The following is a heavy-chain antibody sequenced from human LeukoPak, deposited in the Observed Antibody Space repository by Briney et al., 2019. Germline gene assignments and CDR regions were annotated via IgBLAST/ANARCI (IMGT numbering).Heavy chain of an antibody. Sequence: ASVKVSCKASGYTFTGYYMHWVRQAPGQGLEWMGWINPNSGGTNYAQKFQGRVTMTRDTSISTAYMELSRLRSDDTAVCYCARVLLWFGEQNLDYWGQGTLVTVSS. J-gene: IGHJ4*02. V-gene: IGHV1-2*02. CDR1: GYTFTGYY. CDR3: ARVLLWFGEQNLDY. D-gene: IGHD3-10*01. CDR2: INPNSGGT.